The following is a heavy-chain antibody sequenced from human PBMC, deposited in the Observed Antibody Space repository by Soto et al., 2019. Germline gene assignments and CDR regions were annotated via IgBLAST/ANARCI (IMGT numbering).Heavy chain of an antibody. CDR2: INPNSGGT. Sequence: ASVKVSCKASGYTFTGYYMHWVRQAPGQGLEWMGWINPNSGGTNYAQKFQGWVTMTRDTSISTAYMELSRLRSDDTAVYYCARDGVYCSGGSCYSNYYYYGMDVWGQGTTVTVSS. CDR1: GYTFTGYY. V-gene: IGHV1-2*04. J-gene: IGHJ6*02. D-gene: IGHD2-15*01. CDR3: ARDGVYCSGGSCYSNYYYYGMDV.